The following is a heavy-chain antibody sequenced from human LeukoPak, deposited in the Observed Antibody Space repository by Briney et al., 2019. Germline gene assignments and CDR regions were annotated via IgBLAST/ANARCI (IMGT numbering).Heavy chain of an antibody. V-gene: IGHV4-34*01. CDR3: ARDGSSGWPRYFDL. Sequence: PSETLSLTCAVYGGSFSGYYWSWIRQPPGKGLEWIGEINHSGSTNYNPSLKSRVTISVDTSKNQFSLKLSSVTAAETAVYYCARDGSSGWPRYFDLWGRGTLVTVSS. CDR2: INHSGST. J-gene: IGHJ2*01. CDR1: GGSFSGYY. D-gene: IGHD6-19*01.